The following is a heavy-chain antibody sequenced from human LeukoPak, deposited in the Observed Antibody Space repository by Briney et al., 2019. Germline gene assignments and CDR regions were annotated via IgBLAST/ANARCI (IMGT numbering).Heavy chain of an antibody. Sequence: PGGSLRLSCAASGFTFSSYAMSWVRQAPGKGLEWVSAISDRGDSTYYADSVKGRFTISRDNSKNTLYLQMNSLRAEDTAVYYCAKDLRTTSGLGFFDYWGQGTLVTVSS. CDR1: GFTFSSYA. CDR3: AKDLRTTSGLGFFDY. V-gene: IGHV3-23*01. J-gene: IGHJ4*02. D-gene: IGHD4-17*01. CDR2: ISDRGDST.